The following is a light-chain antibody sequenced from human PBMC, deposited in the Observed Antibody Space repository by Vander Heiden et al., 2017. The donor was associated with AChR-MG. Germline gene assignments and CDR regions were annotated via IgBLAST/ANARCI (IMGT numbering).Light chain of an antibody. J-gene: IGLJ2*01. V-gene: IGLV2-14*03. Sequence: QSPLTPPASVPGAPGQAITISCTGTGSDAGGYNSFSWHQQHPGQATELMIDDVRNRPSAVSNRFSGSKSGNTASLTSSGLQAEDDADYYCSSYTSSRTLFGGGTKLTVL. CDR1: GSDAGGYNS. CDR2: DVR. CDR3: SSYTSSRTL.